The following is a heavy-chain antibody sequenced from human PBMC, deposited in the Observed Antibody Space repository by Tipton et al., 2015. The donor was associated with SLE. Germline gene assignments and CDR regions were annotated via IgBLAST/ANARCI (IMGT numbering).Heavy chain of an antibody. Sequence: TLSLTCTVSGGSVRSHYWSWIRQSPGKGLEWIAYIYYSGTTNYNPSLKSRGTISVDTSKNQFSLKLSSVTAADTAVYYCASAEYSSSPFDLWGRGTLVTVSS. CDR3: ASAEYSSSPFDL. J-gene: IGHJ2*01. CDR2: IYYSGTT. V-gene: IGHV4-59*02. CDR1: GGSVRSHY. D-gene: IGHD6-6*01.